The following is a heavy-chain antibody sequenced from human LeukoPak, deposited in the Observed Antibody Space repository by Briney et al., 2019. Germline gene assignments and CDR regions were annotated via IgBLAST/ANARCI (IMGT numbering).Heavy chain of an antibody. D-gene: IGHD3-3*01. Sequence: SETLSLTCTVSGGSISSYYWSWIRQPPGKGLEWMGYIYYSGSTNYNPSLKSRVTISVDTSKNQFSLKLSSVTAADTAVYYCARSYDFWSGYKSHGMDVWGQGTTVTVSS. J-gene: IGHJ6*02. V-gene: IGHV4-59*01. CDR3: ARSYDFWSGYKSHGMDV. CDR1: GGSISSYY. CDR2: IYYSGST.